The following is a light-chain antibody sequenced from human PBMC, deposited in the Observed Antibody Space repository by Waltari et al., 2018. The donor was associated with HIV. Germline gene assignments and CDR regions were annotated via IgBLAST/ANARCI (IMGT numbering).Light chain of an antibody. V-gene: IGLV1-47*01. J-gene: IGLJ3*02. Sequence: QSVLTQPPSASGTPGQRVTISCSGSSSNIGSNYVYWYQQLPGTAPKLLIYRNNQRPSGGPDRFPGSKSGTSASLAISGLRSEDEADYYCAAWDDSLSGWLFGGGTKLTVL. CDR3: AAWDDSLSGWL. CDR1: SSNIGSNY. CDR2: RNN.